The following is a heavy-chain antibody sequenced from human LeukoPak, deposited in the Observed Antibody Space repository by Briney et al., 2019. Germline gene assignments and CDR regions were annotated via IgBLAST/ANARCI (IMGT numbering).Heavy chain of an antibody. CDR1: GGTFSSYA. CDR2: IIPIFGTA. J-gene: IGHJ6*02. CDR3: ARGSIVVVRDYGMDV. Sequence: GASVKVSCKASGGTFSSYAISWVRQAPGQGLEWMGGIIPIFGTANSAQKFQGRVTITADESTSTASIELSSLRSEDTAVYYCARGSIVVVRDYGMDVWGQGTTVTVSS. V-gene: IGHV1-69*13. D-gene: IGHD2-2*01.